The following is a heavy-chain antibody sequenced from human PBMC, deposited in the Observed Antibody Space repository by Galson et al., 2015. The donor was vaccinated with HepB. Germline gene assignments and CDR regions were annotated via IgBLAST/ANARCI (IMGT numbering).Heavy chain of an antibody. Sequence: LSLTCTVSGGSISSSSYYWGWIRQPPGKGLEWIGSIYYSGSTYYNPSLKSRVTISVDTSKNQFSLKLSSVTAADTAVYYCARPGIAVAGGEYYFDYWGQGTLVTVSS. J-gene: IGHJ4*02. CDR3: ARPGIAVAGGEYYFDY. V-gene: IGHV4-39*01. CDR2: IYYSGST. D-gene: IGHD6-19*01. CDR1: GGSISSSSYY.